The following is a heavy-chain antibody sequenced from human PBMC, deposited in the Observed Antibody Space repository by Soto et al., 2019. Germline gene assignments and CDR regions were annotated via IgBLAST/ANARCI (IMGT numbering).Heavy chain of an antibody. J-gene: IGHJ5*02. CDR2: IYYSGST. CDR3: ARWYYDILTGCESGFGP. D-gene: IGHD3-9*01. Sequence: SEPLSLTCTVSGGSISSGGYYWSWIRQHPGKGLEWIGYIYYSGSTYYNPSLKSRVTISVDTSKNQFSLKLSSVPAADSAVYYWARWYYDILTGCESGFGPWGQGTLVTVSS. V-gene: IGHV4-31*03. CDR1: GGSISSGGYY.